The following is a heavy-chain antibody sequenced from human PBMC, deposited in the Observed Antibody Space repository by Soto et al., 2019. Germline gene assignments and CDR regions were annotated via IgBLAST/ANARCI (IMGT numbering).Heavy chain of an antibody. CDR2: ISWNSGSI. V-gene: IGHV3-9*01. J-gene: IGHJ6*02. Sequence: EVQLVESGGGLVQPGRSLRLSCAASGFTFDDYAMHWVRQAPGKGLEWVSGISWNSGSIGYADSVKGRFTISRDNAKNSLYLQMNSLRAVDTALYYCAKDMDYYYGMDVWGQGTTVTVSS. CDR3: AKDMDYYYGMDV. CDR1: GFTFDDYA.